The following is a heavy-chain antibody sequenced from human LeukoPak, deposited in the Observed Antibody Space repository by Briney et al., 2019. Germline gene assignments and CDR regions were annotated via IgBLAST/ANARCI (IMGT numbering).Heavy chain of an antibody. D-gene: IGHD3-22*01. CDR3: ARGGYSYDSSGYCYYYYYMDV. CDR2: INHSGST. Sequence: PSETLSLTCAVYGGSSSGYYWSWIRQPPGKGREWSGEINHSGSTNYNPSLKSRVTISVDTSKNQFSLKLSSVTAADTAVYYCARGGYSYDSSGYCYYYYYMDVWGKGTTVTVSS. CDR1: GGSSSGYY. J-gene: IGHJ6*03. V-gene: IGHV4-34*01.